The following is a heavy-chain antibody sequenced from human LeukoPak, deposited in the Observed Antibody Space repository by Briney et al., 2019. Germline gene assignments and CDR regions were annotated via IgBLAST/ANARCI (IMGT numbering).Heavy chain of an antibody. V-gene: IGHV6-1*01. CDR1: GDSVPSNTGG. J-gene: IGHJ4*02. Sequence: SQTLSLTCAISGDSVPSNTGGWNWIRQSPSRGLEWLGRTYYRSKWYYDYAVSVKSRITINPDTSKNQFSLQLNSVTLEDTAVYYCARGGLVASIRGYFDYWAQGTLVTVSS. CDR2: TYYRSKWYY. D-gene: IGHD5-12*01. CDR3: ARGGLVASIRGYFDY.